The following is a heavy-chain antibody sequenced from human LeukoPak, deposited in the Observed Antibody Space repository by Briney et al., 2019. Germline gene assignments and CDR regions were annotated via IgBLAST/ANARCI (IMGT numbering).Heavy chain of an antibody. V-gene: IGHV3-7*01. CDR3: ARDADPYSSGWCY. Sequence: GGSLRLSCAASGFSFSSYWMSWVRQAPGKGLEWVANIKQDGSEIHYVDSVKGRFTISRDNAKNSLYLQMNSLRAEDTAVYYCARDADPYSSGWCYWGQGTLVTVSS. D-gene: IGHD6-19*01. CDR2: IKQDGSEI. CDR1: GFSFSSYW. J-gene: IGHJ4*02.